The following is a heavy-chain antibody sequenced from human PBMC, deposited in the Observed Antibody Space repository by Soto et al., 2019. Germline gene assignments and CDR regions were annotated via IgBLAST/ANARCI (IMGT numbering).Heavy chain of an antibody. CDR1: GGTFSSYA. J-gene: IGHJ4*02. D-gene: IGHD1-26*01. Sequence: ASVKVSCMASGGTFSSYAISWVRQAPGQGLEWLGGIIPIFGTANYAQKFQGRVTITADESTSTAYVELSRLRSEDTAVYYCARDWGQPKGAPFDYWGQGTQVTVSS. CDR3: ARDWGQPKGAPFDY. V-gene: IGHV1-69*13. CDR2: IIPIFGTA.